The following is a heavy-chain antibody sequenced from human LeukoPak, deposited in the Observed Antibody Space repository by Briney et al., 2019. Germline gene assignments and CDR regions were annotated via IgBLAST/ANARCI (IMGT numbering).Heavy chain of an antibody. CDR2: IYYSGST. D-gene: IGHD1-26*01. V-gene: IGHV4-39*01. CDR1: GGSISSSSYY. J-gene: IGHJ5*02. Sequence: SETLSLTCIVSGGSISSSSYYWGWIRQPPGKGLEWIGSIYYSGSTYYNPSLKSRVTISVDTSKNQFSLKLSSVTAADTAVYYCARLAVVVGATPAWGQGTLVTVSS. CDR3: ARLAVVVGATPA.